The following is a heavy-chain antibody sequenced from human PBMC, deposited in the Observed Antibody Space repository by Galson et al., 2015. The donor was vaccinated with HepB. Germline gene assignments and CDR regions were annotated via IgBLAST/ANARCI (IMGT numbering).Heavy chain of an antibody. J-gene: IGHJ5*02. CDR3: AGGALVAVVKATLNNWFDP. CDR1: GYTFTGYY. Sequence: SVKVSCKASGYTFTGYYMHWVRQAPGQGLEWMGRINPNSGDTNYAQKFQGRVTMTRDTSISTAYMEVSRLTSDDTAVYYCAGGALVAVVKATLNNWFDPWGQGTLVTVSS. CDR2: INPNSGDT. D-gene: IGHD2-15*01. V-gene: IGHV1-2*06.